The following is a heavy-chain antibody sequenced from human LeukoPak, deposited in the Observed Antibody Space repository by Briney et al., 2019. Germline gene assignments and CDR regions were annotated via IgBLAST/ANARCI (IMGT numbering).Heavy chain of an antibody. CDR2: ISSSSSYI. D-gene: IGHD2-15*01. Sequence: GGSLRLSCAASGFTFSSYAMNWVRQAPGKGLEWASSISSSSSYIYYADSVKGRFTISRDNAKNSLYLQMNSLRAEDTAVYYCARATVEVAFDIWGQGTMVTVSS. V-gene: IGHV3-21*01. CDR3: ARATVEVAFDI. CDR1: GFTFSSYA. J-gene: IGHJ3*02.